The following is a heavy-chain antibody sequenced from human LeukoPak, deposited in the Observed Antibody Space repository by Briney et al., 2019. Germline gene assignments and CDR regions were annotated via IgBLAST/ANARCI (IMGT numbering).Heavy chain of an antibody. D-gene: IGHD6-19*01. J-gene: IGHJ6*03. Sequence: SETLSLTCTVSGGSISSSSYYWGWIRQPPGKGLEWIGSIYYSGSTYYNPSLKSRVTISVDTSKNQFSLKLSSVTAADTAVYYCARASLNFIAVAYMDVWGKGTTVTVSS. CDR1: GGSISSSSYY. CDR2: IYYSGST. CDR3: ARASLNFIAVAYMDV. V-gene: IGHV4-39*07.